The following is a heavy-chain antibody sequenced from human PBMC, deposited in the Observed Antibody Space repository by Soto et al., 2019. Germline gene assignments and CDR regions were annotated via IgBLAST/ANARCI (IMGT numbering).Heavy chain of an antibody. Sequence: PSETLSLTCTVSGDSISSYYWSWIRQPPGKGLEWIGNIYYSGSTYYNPSLKSRVTISVDTSKNQFSLKLSSVTAADTAVYYCMLGSGWKDFDYWGQGTLVTVSS. CDR2: IYYSGST. CDR1: GDSISSYY. J-gene: IGHJ4*02. V-gene: IGHV4-59*04. D-gene: IGHD3-22*01. CDR3: MLGSGWKDFDY.